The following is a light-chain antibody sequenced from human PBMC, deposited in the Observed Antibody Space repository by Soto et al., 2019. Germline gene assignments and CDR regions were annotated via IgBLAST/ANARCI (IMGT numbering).Light chain of an antibody. CDR3: RSYAGSQSFPV. J-gene: IGLJ2*01. V-gene: IGLV2-8*01. Sequence: QSALTQPPSVSGSPGQTVTISCTGTSSDIGADYYVHWYQQLPGKAPKLLIYGDSNRPSGVPDRFSGSKSGNTASLTVSGLQAEDEADYYCRSYAGSQSFPVFGGGTKLTVL. CDR1: SSDIGADYY. CDR2: GDS.